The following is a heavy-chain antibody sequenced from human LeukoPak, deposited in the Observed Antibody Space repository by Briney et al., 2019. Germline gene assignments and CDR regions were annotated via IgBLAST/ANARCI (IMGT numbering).Heavy chain of an antibody. CDR1: GFTVSSNY. D-gene: IGHD6-13*01. CDR2: IYSGGST. V-gene: IGHV3-53*01. Sequence: GGSLRLSCAASGFTVSSNYMSWVRQAPGKGLEWVSVIYSGGSTYYADSVKGRFTISRDNSKNTLYLQMNSLRAEDTAVYYCAREPSSVSSWSHFDYWGQGTLVTVSS. J-gene: IGHJ4*02. CDR3: AREPSSVSSWSHFDY.